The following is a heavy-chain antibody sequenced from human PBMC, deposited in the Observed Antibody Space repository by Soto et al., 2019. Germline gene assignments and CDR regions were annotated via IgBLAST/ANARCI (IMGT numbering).Heavy chain of an antibody. V-gene: IGHV3-48*03. Sequence: EVQLVESGGGLVQAGGSLRLFCAVSGFTFSSYEMNWVRQAPGKGLEWLSYIGTSGKTIYYTDSVRGRFTISRDNDKNTLYMQMNGPRSAYTAVYLCAKDIAIYSCKFDYGLDVRCRRATVTVTS. CDR2: IGTSGKTI. CDR3: AKDIAIYSCKFDYGLDV. CDR1: GFTFSSYE. J-gene: IGHJ6*02. D-gene: IGHD4-4*01.